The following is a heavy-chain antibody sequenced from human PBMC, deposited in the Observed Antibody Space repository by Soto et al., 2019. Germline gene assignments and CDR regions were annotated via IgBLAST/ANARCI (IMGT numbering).Heavy chain of an antibody. V-gene: IGHV3-33*01. J-gene: IGHJ3*02. Sequence: QVQLVESGGGVVQPERSLRLSCAASGVTFSTYGIHWVRQAPGKGLEWVAVIWYDGSQKYYADSVRGRFTISRDNSKNTVYLQMNRLRAEDTAVYYCEGRDDPLHIWGQGTMVTVS. CDR2: IWYDGSQK. CDR3: EGRDDPLHI. CDR1: GVTFSTYG.